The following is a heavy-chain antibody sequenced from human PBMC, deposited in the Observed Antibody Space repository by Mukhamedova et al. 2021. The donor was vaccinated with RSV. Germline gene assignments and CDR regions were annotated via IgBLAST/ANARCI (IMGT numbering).Heavy chain of an antibody. V-gene: IGHV5-51*01. J-gene: IGHJ5*02. CDR3: GRGDSCSSNSCYRFDP. D-gene: IGHD2-2*01. Sequence: RYSPSFQGQVTISADKSISTAYLQWSSLKASDTAMYYCGRGDSCSSNSCYRFDPWGQGTLVTVSS.